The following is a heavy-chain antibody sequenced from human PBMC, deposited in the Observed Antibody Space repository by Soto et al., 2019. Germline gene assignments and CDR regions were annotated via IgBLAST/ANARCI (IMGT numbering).Heavy chain of an antibody. D-gene: IGHD3-16*01. V-gene: IGHV1-69*01. CDR1: GGTFSRSA. CDR3: ASALYVGDYYYGMDV. Sequence: QVQLVPSGAEVKKPGSSVMVSCKASGGTFSRSAISWVRQAPGQGLEWMGGSIPIFGTANYAQKFQGRVTITADESTSTAYMELSSLRSEDTAVYYCASALYVGDYYYGMDVWGQGTTVTVSS. J-gene: IGHJ6*02. CDR2: SIPIFGTA.